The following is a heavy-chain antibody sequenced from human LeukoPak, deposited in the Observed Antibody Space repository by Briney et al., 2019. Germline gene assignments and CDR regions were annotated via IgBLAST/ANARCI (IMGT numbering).Heavy chain of an antibody. Sequence: SETLSLTCTVSGYSISSGYYWSWIRQPPGKGLEWIGEINRRGSTNYNPSLKSRVTISIDTSKNQFSLKLSSVTAADTAVYYCARAGYSSSSSYPFDYWGQGTLVTVSS. D-gene: IGHD6-6*01. J-gene: IGHJ4*02. V-gene: IGHV4-38-2*02. CDR3: ARAGYSSSSSYPFDY. CDR1: GYSISSGYY. CDR2: INRRGST.